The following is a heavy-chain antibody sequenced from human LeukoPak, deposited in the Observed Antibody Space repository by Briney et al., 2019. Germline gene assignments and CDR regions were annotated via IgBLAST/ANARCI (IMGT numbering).Heavy chain of an antibody. CDR3: ARRSSGWYQNYFDY. V-gene: IGHV4-61*01. CDR2: IYYSGST. J-gene: IGHJ4*02. D-gene: IGHD6-19*01. Sequence: RSETRSLTCTVSGGSLSMGSYYWSWIRQPPGKGLDGCGYIYYSGSTNYNPSLKSRVTISVDTSKNQFSLKLSSVTAADTAVYYCARRSSGWYQNYFDYWGQGTLVTVSS. CDR1: GGSLSMGSYY.